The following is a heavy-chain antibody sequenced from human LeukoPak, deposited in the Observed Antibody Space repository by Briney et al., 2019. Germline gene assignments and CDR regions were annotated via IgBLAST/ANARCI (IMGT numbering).Heavy chain of an antibody. V-gene: IGHV3-49*04. Sequence: GGSLRLSCAASGFTFSTFAMIWVRQPPGKGLEWVGFIRSKAYGGTTEYAASVKGRFTISRDDSKSIAYLQMNSLKTEDTAVYYCTRLLLWFGELSPNPFDYWGQGTLVTASS. CDR3: TRLLLWFGELSPNPFDY. CDR1: GFTFSTFA. CDR2: IRSKAYGGTT. J-gene: IGHJ4*02. D-gene: IGHD3-10*01.